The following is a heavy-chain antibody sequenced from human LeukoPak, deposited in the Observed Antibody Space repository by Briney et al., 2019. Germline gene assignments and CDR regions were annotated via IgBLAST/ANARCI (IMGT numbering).Heavy chain of an antibody. CDR3: ARGGSSWYEGAVVFDY. Sequence: ASVKVSCKASGYTFTSYYMHWVRQAPGQGLEWMGIINPSGGSTSYAQKFQGRVTMTRDTSTSTVYMELSSLRSEDTAVYYCARGGSSWYEGAVVFDYWGQGTLVTVSS. D-gene: IGHD6-13*01. J-gene: IGHJ4*02. V-gene: IGHV1-46*01. CDR2: INPSGGST. CDR1: GYTFTSYY.